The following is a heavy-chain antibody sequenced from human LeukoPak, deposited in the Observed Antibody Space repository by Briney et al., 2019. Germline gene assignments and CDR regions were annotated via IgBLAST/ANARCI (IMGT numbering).Heavy chain of an antibody. D-gene: IGHD2-15*01. CDR1: GYTFTNYA. J-gene: IGHJ5*02. V-gene: IGHV7-4-1*02. CDR2: INTNTGNP. CDR3: ARDDCNGGSCFSPGGNWFDP. Sequence: ASVKVSCKASGYTFTNYAMNWVRQAPGQGLEWMGWINTNTGNPTYAQGFTGRFVFSLDTSVSTAYLQISSLKAEDTAVYYCARDDCNGGSCFSPGGNWFDPWGQGTLVTVSS.